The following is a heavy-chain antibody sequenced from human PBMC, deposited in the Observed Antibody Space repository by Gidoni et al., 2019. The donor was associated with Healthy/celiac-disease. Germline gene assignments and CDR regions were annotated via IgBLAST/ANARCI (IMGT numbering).Heavy chain of an antibody. CDR2: IYYSGST. CDR3: AGGAPAGGYGMDV. J-gene: IGHJ6*02. V-gene: IGHV4-39*01. CDR1: GGSISSSSYY. Sequence: QLQLQESGPGLVTPSETLSLTCTVSGGSISSSSYYWGWIRQPPGKGLEWIGSIYYSGSTYYNPSLKSRVTISVDTSKNQFSLKLSSVTAADTAVYYCAGGAPAGGYGMDVWGQGTTVTVSS. D-gene: IGHD3-16*01.